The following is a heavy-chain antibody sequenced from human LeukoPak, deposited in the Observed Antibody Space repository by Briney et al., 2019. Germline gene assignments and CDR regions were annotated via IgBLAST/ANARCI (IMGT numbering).Heavy chain of an antibody. D-gene: IGHD1-7*01. CDR3: ARGSPFNWNYPPTSTWFDY. CDR2: INHSGST. CDR1: GGSFSGYC. V-gene: IGHV4-34*01. Sequence: SETLSLTCAVYGGSFSGYCWSWIRQPPGKGLEWIGEINHSGSTNYNPSLKSRVTISVDTSKNQFSLKLSSVTAADTAVYYCARGSPFNWNYPPTSTWFDYWGQGTLVTVSS. J-gene: IGHJ4*02.